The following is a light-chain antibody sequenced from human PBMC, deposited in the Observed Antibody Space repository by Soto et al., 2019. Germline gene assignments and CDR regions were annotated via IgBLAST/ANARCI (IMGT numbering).Light chain of an antibody. J-gene: IGKJ2*01. CDR3: MQALQTPVT. V-gene: IGKV2-28*01. CDR1: QSLLDSNGFHF. CDR2: LGS. Sequence: DIVMTQSPLSLPVTPGESASISCRSSQSLLDSNGFHFLDWFLQKPGQSPQLLIYLGSNRASGVPDRFSGSGSGTDFTLKISRVEAEDVGVYYCMQALQTPVTFGQGTKLDIK.